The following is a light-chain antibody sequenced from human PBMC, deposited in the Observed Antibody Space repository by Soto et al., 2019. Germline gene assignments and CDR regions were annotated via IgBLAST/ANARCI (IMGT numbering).Light chain of an antibody. CDR3: MQGTHWPRT. CDR2: KGS. Sequence: DVVMTQSPLSLPVTLGQPASISCRSTQSLVHSNGNTYLIWFHQRPGQSPRRLIYKGSIRDSGVPDRFSGSGSGTEFTLKISRVEADDVGVYYCMQGTHWPRTIGQGTKVEIK. J-gene: IGKJ1*01. CDR1: QSLVHSNGNTY. V-gene: IGKV2-30*02.